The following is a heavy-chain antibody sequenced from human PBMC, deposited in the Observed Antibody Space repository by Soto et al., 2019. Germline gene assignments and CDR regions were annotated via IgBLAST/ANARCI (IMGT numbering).Heavy chain of an antibody. CDR3: ARPQGGSSSLDIYYYYYYGMDV. CDR2: IIPIFGTA. D-gene: IGHD2-15*01. J-gene: IGHJ6*02. Sequence: QVQLVQSGAEVKKPGSSVKVSCKAPGGTFSSYAISWVRQAPGQGLEWMGGIIPIFGTAKYAQKFQGRVTITADESTSTGYMELSSLRSEDTAVYYCARPQGGSSSLDIYYYYYYGMDVWGQGTTVTVSS. V-gene: IGHV1-69*01. CDR1: GGTFSSYA.